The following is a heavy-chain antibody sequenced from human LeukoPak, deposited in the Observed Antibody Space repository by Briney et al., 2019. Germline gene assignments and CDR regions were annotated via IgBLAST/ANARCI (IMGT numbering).Heavy chain of an antibody. Sequence: SETLSLTCTVSRGSINNYGWTWIRQPPGRGLEWIGDLYNSGSTSYNPSLNSRLTISADTSNKQFFLRLRSVTAADTAVYYCARLSHIAAAGAYSYYSLDVWGQGTTVTVSS. CDR2: LYNSGST. D-gene: IGHD6-13*01. CDR3: ARLSHIAAAGAYSYYSLDV. J-gene: IGHJ6*02. CDR1: RGSINNYG. V-gene: IGHV4-59*13.